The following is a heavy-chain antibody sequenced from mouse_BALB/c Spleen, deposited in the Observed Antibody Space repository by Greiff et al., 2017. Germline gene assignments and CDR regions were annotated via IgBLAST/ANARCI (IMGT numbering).Heavy chain of an antibody. CDR1: GYSITSGYY. V-gene: IGHV3-6*02. D-gene: IGHD2-2*01. Sequence: EVKLMESGPGLVKPSQSLSLTCSVTGYSITSGYYWNWIRQFPGNKLEWMGYISYDGSNNYNPSLKNRISITRDTSKNQFFLKLNSVTTEDTATYYCAREWLRHFDDWGQGTTLTVSS. CDR3: AREWLRHFDD. J-gene: IGHJ2*01. CDR2: ISYDGSN.